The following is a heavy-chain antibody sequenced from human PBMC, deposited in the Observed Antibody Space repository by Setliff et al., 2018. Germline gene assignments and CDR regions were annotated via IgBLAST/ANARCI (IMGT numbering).Heavy chain of an antibody. Sequence: PSETLSLTCIVSGDSISGYFWSWIRQAPGKGLEWIGYIQKRGSTTTKYNPSLGSRISMSIDTSKNQFSLQLSSVSDGDTAVYYCARDQFSSGWYGPPGSYFDCWGQGIQVTVSS. D-gene: IGHD6-19*01. CDR3: ARDQFSSGWYGPPGSYFDC. CDR2: IQKRGSTTT. V-gene: IGHV4-59*01. CDR1: GDSISGYF. J-gene: IGHJ4*02.